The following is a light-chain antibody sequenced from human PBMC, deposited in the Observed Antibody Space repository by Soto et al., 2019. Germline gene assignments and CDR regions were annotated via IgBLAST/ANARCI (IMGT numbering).Light chain of an antibody. V-gene: IGKV3-20*01. J-gene: IGKJ3*01. CDR1: QSVSSSY. CDR3: QQYDSSPFA. Sequence: EIVLTQSPGTLSLSPGERATLSCRASQSVSSSYLAWYQQKPGQAPRLLIYGASSRATGIPDRFSGSGSGTDFSLTISRLEPEDFAVYYCQQYDSSPFAFGPGPNVDIK. CDR2: GAS.